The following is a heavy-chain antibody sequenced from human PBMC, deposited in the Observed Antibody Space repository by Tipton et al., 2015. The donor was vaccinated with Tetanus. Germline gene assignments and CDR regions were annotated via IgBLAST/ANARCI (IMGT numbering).Heavy chain of an antibody. CDR2: IYYSGST. V-gene: IGHV4-59*01. CDR1: GGSISSYF. J-gene: IGHJ2*01. D-gene: IGHD4-23*01. CDR3: ASMTPVDRYFDL. Sequence: TLSLTCSVSGGSISSYFWSWIRQSPGQGLEWIGLIYYSGSTSYNPSLKSRVTISVDTPKNQLSLKLTSVTAADTAVYYCASMTPVDRYFDLWGRGTLVTVSS.